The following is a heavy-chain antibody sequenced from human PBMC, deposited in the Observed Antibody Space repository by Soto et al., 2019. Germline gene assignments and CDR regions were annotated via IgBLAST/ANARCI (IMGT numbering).Heavy chain of an antibody. D-gene: IGHD5-12*01. J-gene: IGHJ6*02. CDR1: GFTFSSYS. CDR2: ISSSSYI. CDR3: ARDSDYDGDYGMDV. Sequence: WWSLRLSCAASGFTFSSYSMNWFRQAPGKGLEWVSSISSSSYIYYADSVKGRFTISRDNAKNSLYLQMNSLRAEDTAVYYCARDSDYDGDYGMDVWGQGTTVTVSS. V-gene: IGHV3-21*01.